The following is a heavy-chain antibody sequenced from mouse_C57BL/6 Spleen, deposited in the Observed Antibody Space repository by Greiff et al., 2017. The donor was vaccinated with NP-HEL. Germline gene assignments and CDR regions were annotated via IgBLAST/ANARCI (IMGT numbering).Heavy chain of an antibody. CDR2: IYPGSGNT. D-gene: IGHD1-1*01. CDR1: GYTFTDYY. CDR3: ARTYGGSSSWFAY. J-gene: IGHJ3*01. Sequence: QVQLKESGAELVRPGASVKLSCKASGYTFTDYYINWVKQRPGQGLEWIARIYPGSGNTYYNEKFKGKATLTAEKSSSTAYMQLSSLTSEDSAVYFCARTYGGSSSWFAYWGQGTLVTVSA. V-gene: IGHV1-76*01.